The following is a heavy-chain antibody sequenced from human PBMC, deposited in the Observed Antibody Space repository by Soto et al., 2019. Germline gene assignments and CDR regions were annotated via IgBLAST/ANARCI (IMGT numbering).Heavy chain of an antibody. CDR3: ARARSTYGGGGTGEVKENWFDP. V-gene: IGHV4-59*01. CDR1: GGSIRHYY. D-gene: IGHD2-8*01. Sequence: QVQLQESGPGLVKASETLSLICTVSGGSIRHYYWSWIRQSPGKGLEWIGYAYYSGSTDYNPSLKSRVTMSVDTSKNQVSLKLNSVTTADTAGYYCARARSTYGGGGTGEVKENWFDPWGPGTLVTVSS. J-gene: IGHJ5*02. CDR2: AYYSGST.